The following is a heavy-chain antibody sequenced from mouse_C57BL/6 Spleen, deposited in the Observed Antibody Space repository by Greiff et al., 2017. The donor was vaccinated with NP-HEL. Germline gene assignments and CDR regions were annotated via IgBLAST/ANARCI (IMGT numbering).Heavy chain of an antibody. J-gene: IGHJ4*01. CDR2: INYDGSST. Sequence: EVKLVESEGGLVQPGRSMKLSCTASGFTFSDYYMAWVRQVPEKGLEWVANINYDGSSTYYLDSLKSRFIISRDNAKNNLYLQMSSLKSDDTATYYCARVAVVAKYYAMDDWGQGTSVTVSS. D-gene: IGHD1-1*01. V-gene: IGHV5-16*01. CDR1: GFTFSDYY. CDR3: ARVAVVAKYYAMDD.